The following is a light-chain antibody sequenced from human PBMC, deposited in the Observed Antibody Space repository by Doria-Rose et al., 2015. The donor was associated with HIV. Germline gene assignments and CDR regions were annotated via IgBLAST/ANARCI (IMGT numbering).Light chain of an antibody. J-gene: IGKJ1*01. CDR1: QNINRP. CDR3: QQSFSTPRT. V-gene: IGKV1-39*01. Sequence: DIRVTQSPSSLSAPIGDRVTITCRASQNINRPLNWDQQKPGKVPKVLIYAASSLQSGVPSRFSGGGSGTDFTLTISSLQPEDFATYYCQQSFSTPRTFGQGTKVEIK. CDR2: AAS.